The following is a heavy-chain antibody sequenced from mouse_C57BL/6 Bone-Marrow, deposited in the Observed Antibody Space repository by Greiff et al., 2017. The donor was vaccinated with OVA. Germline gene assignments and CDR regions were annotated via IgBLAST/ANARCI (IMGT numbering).Heavy chain of an antibody. D-gene: IGHD2-4*01. CDR1: GFNIKDDY. V-gene: IGHV14-4*01. Sequence: VQLQQSGAELVRPGASVKLSCTASGFNIKDDYMHWVKQRPEQGLEWIGWIDPENGDTEYASKFQGKATITADTSSNTAYLQLSSLTFEDTAVYYCTTIYYDYDRFAYWGQGTLVTVSA. J-gene: IGHJ3*01. CDR2: IDPENGDT. CDR3: TTIYYDYDRFAY.